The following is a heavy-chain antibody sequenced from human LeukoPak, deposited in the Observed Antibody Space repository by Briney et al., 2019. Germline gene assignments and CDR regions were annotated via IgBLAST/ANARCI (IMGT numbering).Heavy chain of an antibody. J-gene: IGHJ3*02. CDR3: ASTWFGAFDI. D-gene: IGHD3-16*01. Sequence: PGGSLSLSCGASGFTFSNYCLHWIRQLPGKGLVWVSPINNDGSSSYNADSVKRRLTSSRCSAKNTLFLRRHSLRAEGTTVYYCASTWFGAFDIWGQGTMGTVSS. CDR1: GFTFSNYC. CDR2: INNDGSSS. V-gene: IGHV3-74*01.